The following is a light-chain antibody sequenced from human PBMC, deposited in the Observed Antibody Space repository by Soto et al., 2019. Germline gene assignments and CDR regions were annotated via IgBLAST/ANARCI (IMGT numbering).Light chain of an antibody. J-gene: IGLJ1*01. CDR3: CLYIGATTYV. CDR2: EGY. CDR1: IGFVGSLSL. Sequence: QSVLAQPASVSGSPGQSITISCIGTIGFVGSLSLVSWYQQHPGKAPKVMISEGYRRPSGVPDRFSGSTSVNSASLTISGLQADDEADYYCCLYIGATTYVFGTGTKVTVL. V-gene: IGLV2-23*01.